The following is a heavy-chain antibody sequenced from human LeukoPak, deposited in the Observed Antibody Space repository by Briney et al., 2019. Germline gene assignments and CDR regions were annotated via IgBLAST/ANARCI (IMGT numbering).Heavy chain of an antibody. V-gene: IGHV1-69*01. J-gene: IGHJ4*02. CDR2: IIPIFGTA. Sequence: SVKVSCKASGGTFSSYAISWVRQAPGQGLEWMGGIIPIFGTANYAQKFQGRVTITADESTSTAYMELSSLRSEDTAVYYCARYYYDSSGYCLTAHFDYWGQGTLVTVSS. D-gene: IGHD3-22*01. CDR1: GGTFSSYA. CDR3: ARYYYDSSGYCLTAHFDY.